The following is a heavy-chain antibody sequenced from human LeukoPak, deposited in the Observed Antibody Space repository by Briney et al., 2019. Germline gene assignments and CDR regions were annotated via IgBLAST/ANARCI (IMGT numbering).Heavy chain of an antibody. V-gene: IGHV1-18*01. CDR1: GHTFASFD. CDR2: ISAYNGNT. D-gene: IGHD4-17*01. J-gene: IGHJ3*02. CDR3: ATPKDGDYVHAFDI. Sequence: ASVKVSCKASGHTFASFDISWVRQAPGQGLEWMGWISAYNGNTNYPQKLQGRVTMTTDTSTSTAYMELRSLRSDDTAVYYCATPKDGDYVHAFDIWGQGTMVTVSS.